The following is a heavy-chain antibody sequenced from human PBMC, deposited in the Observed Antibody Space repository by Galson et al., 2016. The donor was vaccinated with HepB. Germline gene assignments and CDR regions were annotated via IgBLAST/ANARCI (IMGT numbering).Heavy chain of an antibody. D-gene: IGHD5-12*01. CDR3: ARDGYGEYNMDY. CDR1: GYTFSSYG. V-gene: IGHV1-18*04. J-gene: IGHJ4*02. Sequence: QSGAEVKKPGESLKTSCKASGYTFSSYGISWVRQAPGQGLEWLGWVSGYNGDTNYAQKVQGRVTLTTDTSTSTAYMDLRSLRSDDTAVYYCARDGYGEYNMDYWGQGTLVTVSS. CDR2: VSGYNGDT.